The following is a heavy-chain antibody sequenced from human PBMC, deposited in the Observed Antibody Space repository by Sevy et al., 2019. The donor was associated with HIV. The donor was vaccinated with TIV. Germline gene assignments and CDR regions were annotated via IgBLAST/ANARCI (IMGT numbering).Heavy chain of an antibody. J-gene: IGHJ4*02. D-gene: IGHD6-19*01. V-gene: IGHV3-7*01. Sequence: GGSLRLSCASSGITFSESLMSWVRQAPGKGLEWAASIKQDGSQKYYVDSVKRRFSISRDNAKNSLYLQMNSLRGDDTALYYCARVFSGSAPGFDYWGQGTLVTVSS. CDR1: GITFSESL. CDR3: ARVFSGSAPGFDY. CDR2: IKQDGSQK.